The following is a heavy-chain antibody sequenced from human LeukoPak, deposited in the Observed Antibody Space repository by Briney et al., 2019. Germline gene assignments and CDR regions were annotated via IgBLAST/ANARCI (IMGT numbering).Heavy chain of an antibody. CDR2: ISYDGSNK. D-gene: IGHD6-19*01. Sequence: GGSLRLSCAASGFTFSSYGMHWVRQAPGKGLEWVAVISYDGSNKYYADSVKGRFTISRDNSKNTLYLQMNSLRAEDTAVYYCAKGHPHSSGWSSFDYWGQGTLVTVSS. CDR3: AKGHPHSSGWSSFDY. CDR1: GFTFSSYG. V-gene: IGHV3-30*18. J-gene: IGHJ4*02.